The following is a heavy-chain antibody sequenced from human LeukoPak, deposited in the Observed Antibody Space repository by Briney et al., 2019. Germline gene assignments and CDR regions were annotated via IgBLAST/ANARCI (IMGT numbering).Heavy chain of an antibody. CDR3: AYRYYGSSGYYY. CDR2: ISFDGSDQ. D-gene: IGHD3-22*01. V-gene: IGHV3-30*03. CDR1: GFTFRSYG. Sequence: GGSLRLSCAASGFTFRSYGMHWVRQAPGKGLEWVAVISFDGSDQYYTDSVKGRFTISRDNSMNTLYLQMNSLRTEDTAVYYCAYRYYGSSGYYYWGQGTLVTVSS. J-gene: IGHJ4*02.